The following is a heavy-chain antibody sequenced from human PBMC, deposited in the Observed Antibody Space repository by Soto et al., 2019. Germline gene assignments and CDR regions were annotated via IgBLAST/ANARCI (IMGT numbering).Heavy chain of an antibody. J-gene: IGHJ4*02. CDR1: GFTFNAYA. CDR2: IGGSGGNR. Sequence: EVQLLESGGDLVQPGGSLRLSCAASGFTFNAYAMTWVRQAPGKGLEWVSAIGGSGGNRYYAASVKGRFTISRDNSKDTVDLQMNSLRVEDTAVYYCARVASDYINSVDHWVQGILVTVSS. V-gene: IGHV3-23*01. D-gene: IGHD4-4*01. CDR3: ARVASDYINSVDH.